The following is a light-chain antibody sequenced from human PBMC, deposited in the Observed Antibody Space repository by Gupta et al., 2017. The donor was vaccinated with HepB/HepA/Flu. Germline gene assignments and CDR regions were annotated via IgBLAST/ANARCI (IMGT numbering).Light chain of an antibody. Sequence: QAVVTQEPSLTVSPGGTVTPTCGSTTGAVANGHYPYWFQHKPGQAPRTLIYDTTNRHSWTPARFSGSLLGGKAALTLSGAQPEDEAEYYCLLSYSGSWVFGGGTKLTVL. CDR3: LLSYSGSWV. CDR1: TGAVANGHY. J-gene: IGLJ3*02. V-gene: IGLV7-46*01. CDR2: DTT.